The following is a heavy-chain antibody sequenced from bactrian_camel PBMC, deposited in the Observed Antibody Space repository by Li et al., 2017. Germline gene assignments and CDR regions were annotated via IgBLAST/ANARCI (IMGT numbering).Heavy chain of an antibody. D-gene: IGHD1*01. CDR1: GSGFTGGFC. V-gene: IGHV3S55*01. CDR2: IGDDGRT. Sequence: HVQLVESGGDTVQAGGSLRLSCAASGSGFTGGFCMAWFRQTTGKEREGVAAIGDDGRTNYVDSVKGRFSISKANGGKTLYLQMNNLKPEDTAMYYCAATWDSLRCLEFTAEYWGQGTQVTVS. J-gene: IGHJ4*01. CDR3: AATWDSLRCLEFTAEY.